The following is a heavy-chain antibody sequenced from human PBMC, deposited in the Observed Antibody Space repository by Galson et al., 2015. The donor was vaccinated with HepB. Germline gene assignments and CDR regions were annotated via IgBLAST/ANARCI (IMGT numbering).Heavy chain of an antibody. D-gene: IGHD6-19*01. CDR3: ASLPRGWSRYYYYGMDV. J-gene: IGHJ6*02. CDR1: GGTFSSYA. CDR2: IIPIFGTA. V-gene: IGHV1-69*13. Sequence: SVKVSCKASGGTFSSYAISWVRQAPGQGLEWMGGIIPIFGTANYAQKFQGRVTITADESTSTAYMELSSLRSEDTAVYYCASLPRGWSRYYYYGMDVWGQGTTVTVSS.